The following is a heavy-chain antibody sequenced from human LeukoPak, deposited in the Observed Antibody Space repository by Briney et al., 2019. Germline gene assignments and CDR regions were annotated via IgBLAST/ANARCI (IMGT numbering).Heavy chain of an antibody. Sequence: GGSLRLSCAASGFTFNNYGMHWVRQAPGKGLEWVAVISYDGRNIHYPDSVKGRFTISRDNAKNTLYLQMNSLRAEDTAVYYCARPTSGDYGDYSFDYWGQGTLVTVSS. J-gene: IGHJ4*02. V-gene: IGHV3-30*03. D-gene: IGHD4-17*01. CDR2: ISYDGRNI. CDR1: GFTFNNYG. CDR3: ARPTSGDYGDYSFDY.